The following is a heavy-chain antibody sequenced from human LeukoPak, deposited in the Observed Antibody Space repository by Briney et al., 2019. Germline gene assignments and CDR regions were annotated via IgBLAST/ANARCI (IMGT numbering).Heavy chain of an antibody. Sequence: ASVTVSFKASGYTFTSYDINWVRQATGQGLEWMGWMNPNSGNTGYAQKFQGRVTMTRDTSISTAYMELSSLRSDDTAVYYCATSPNSMVVAFAYWRQGTLVIVSS. CDR3: ATSPNSMVVAFAY. D-gene: IGHD2-21*01. CDR2: MNPNSGNT. CDR1: GYTFTSYD. V-gene: IGHV1-8*01. J-gene: IGHJ4*02.